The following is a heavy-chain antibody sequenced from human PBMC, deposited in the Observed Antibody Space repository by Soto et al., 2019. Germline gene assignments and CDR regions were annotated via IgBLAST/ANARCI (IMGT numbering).Heavy chain of an antibody. D-gene: IGHD6-13*01. CDR1: GFTFSSYS. Sequence: GGSLRLSCAASGFTFSSYSMNWVRQAPGKGLEWVSYISSSSSTIYYADSVKGRFTISRDNAKSSLYLQMNSLRAEDTAVYYCARVAAAGAYYYYYYMDVWGKGTTVTVSS. CDR3: ARVAAAGAYYYYYYMDV. V-gene: IGHV3-48*01. CDR2: ISSSSSTI. J-gene: IGHJ6*03.